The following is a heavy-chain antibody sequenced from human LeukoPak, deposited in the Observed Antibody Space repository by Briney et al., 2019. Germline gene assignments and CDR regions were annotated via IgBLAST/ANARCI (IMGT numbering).Heavy chain of an antibody. Sequence: SETLSLTCAVYGGSFSGYYWSWIRQPPGKGLEWIGEINHSGSTNYNPSLKSRVTISVDTSKNQFSLKLSSVTAADTAVYYCAVSWTPYYYYMDVWGKGTTVTVSS. D-gene: IGHD6-13*01. V-gene: IGHV4-34*01. CDR1: GGSFSGYY. CDR3: AVSWTPYYYYMDV. CDR2: INHSGST. J-gene: IGHJ6*03.